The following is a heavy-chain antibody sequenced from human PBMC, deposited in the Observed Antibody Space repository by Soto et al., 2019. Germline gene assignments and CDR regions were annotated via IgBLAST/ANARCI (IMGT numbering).Heavy chain of an antibody. V-gene: IGHV3-30*18. J-gene: IGHJ6*02. CDR3: AKVYDSSGYYPRDYYGMDV. D-gene: IGHD3-22*01. Sequence: GGSLRLSCAASGFTVSSKYMTWVRQAPGKGLEWVAVISYDGSNKYYADSVKGRFTISRDNSKNTLYLQMNSLRAEDTAVYYCAKVYDSSGYYPRDYYGMDVWGQGTTVTVSS. CDR1: GFTVSSKY. CDR2: ISYDGSNK.